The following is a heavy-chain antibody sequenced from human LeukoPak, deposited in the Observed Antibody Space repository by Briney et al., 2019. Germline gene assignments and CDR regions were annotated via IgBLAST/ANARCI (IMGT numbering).Heavy chain of an antibody. V-gene: IGHV3-64*04. CDR1: GFTFSSYD. J-gene: IGHJ4*02. Sequence: GGSLRLSCSASGFTFSSYDMYWVRQAPGKGLEYVSAISINGGSTYYVDSVKGRFTISRDNSKNTLYLQMNSLRAEDTAVYYCARHRGYCSSTSCYPYYFDYWGQGTLVTVSS. CDR3: ARHRGYCSSTSCYPYYFDY. D-gene: IGHD2-2*01. CDR2: ISINGGST.